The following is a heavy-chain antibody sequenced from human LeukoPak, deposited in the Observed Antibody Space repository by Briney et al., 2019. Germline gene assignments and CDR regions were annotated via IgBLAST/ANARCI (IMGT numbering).Heavy chain of an antibody. D-gene: IGHD2-8*02. J-gene: IGHJ4*02. CDR3: ARGFWSRYYDY. Sequence: SETLSLTCTVSGDSIGSKSYYWGWIRQPPGKGLEWIGSFHYSGSTSYNPSLKSRVTISVDSSKNQFSLRLSSVTAADTAVYYCARGFWSRYYDYWGQGTLVTVSS. CDR1: GDSIGSKSYY. CDR2: FHYSGST. V-gene: IGHV4-39*07.